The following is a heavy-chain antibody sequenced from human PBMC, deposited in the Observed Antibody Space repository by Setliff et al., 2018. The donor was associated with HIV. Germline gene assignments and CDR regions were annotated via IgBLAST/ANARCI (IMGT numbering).Heavy chain of an antibody. V-gene: IGHV1-8*02. J-gene: IGHJ5*01. D-gene: IGHD2-15*01. Sequence: GASVKVSCKASGYTFTSYDINWVRQATGQGLEWMGWMNPNSGNTGYAQKFQGRVTMTRNTSISTAYMELSSLRSDDTAIYYCARPFGSDGSRQLDSWGKEHWSPSPQ. CDR2: MNPNSGNT. CDR3: ARPFGSDGSRQLDS. CDR1: GYTFTSYD.